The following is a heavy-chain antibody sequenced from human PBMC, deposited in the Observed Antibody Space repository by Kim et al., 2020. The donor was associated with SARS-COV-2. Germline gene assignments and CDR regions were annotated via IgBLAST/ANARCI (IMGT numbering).Heavy chain of an antibody. CDR1: GGSINSNSHY. CDR3: ARHLPPGASTFEY. D-gene: IGHD1-26*01. Sequence: SETLSLTCTVSGGSINSNSHYWGWIRQPPGKGLEWIGSIYYSGTTYYNPSLKSRVTISVDTSKNQFSLKLSSVTASDTAVYYCARHLPPGASTFEYWGQGTLVTVSS. V-gene: IGHV4-39*01. J-gene: IGHJ4*02. CDR2: IYYSGTT.